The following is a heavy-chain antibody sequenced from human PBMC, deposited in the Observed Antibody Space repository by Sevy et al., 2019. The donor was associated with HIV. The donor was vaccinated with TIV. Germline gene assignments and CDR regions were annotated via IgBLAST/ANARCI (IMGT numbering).Heavy chain of an antibody. D-gene: IGHD1-1*01. J-gene: IGHJ4*02. CDR3: AKDGKKRSATGDFDC. CDR1: GFTFSSYA. V-gene: IGHV3-23*01. Sequence: GGSLRLSCAASGFTFSSYAMRWVRQAPGKGLEWVSGISGSGGSTYYADSVKGRFTISRDNSKNTLYMQMNSLRAEDTAVYDCAKDGKKRSATGDFDCWGQGTLVTVSS. CDR2: ISGSGGST.